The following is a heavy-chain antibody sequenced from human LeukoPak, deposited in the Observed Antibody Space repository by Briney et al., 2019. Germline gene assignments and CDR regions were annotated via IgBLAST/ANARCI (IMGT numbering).Heavy chain of an antibody. Sequence: RRSRRLSCVAAGFTFTTYCMHWGRQAPPKGLEWVAVISYDGSNKYYADSVKGRFTISRDNSKNTLYLQMNSLRAEDTAVYYCNTYHFDYWGQGTLVTVSS. CDR2: ISYDGSNK. D-gene: IGHD2-2*01. CDR3: NTYHFDY. CDR1: GFTFTTYC. V-gene: IGHV3-30*03. J-gene: IGHJ4*02.